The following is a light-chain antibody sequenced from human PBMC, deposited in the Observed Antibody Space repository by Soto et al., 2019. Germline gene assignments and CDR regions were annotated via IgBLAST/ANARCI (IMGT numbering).Light chain of an antibody. CDR3: LLYYGGAQPYWV. J-gene: IGLJ3*02. Sequence: QSVVTQEPSLTLSPGGTVTLTCASSNGAVPSGHYVNWLQKKPGQANRALIYCTTNKHSWTPSRFSGYLLGGKAALTLSGVPPEDEAEYYCLLYYGGAQPYWVFGGGTKVTVL. CDR1: NGAVPSGHY. V-gene: IGLV7-43*01. CDR2: CTT.